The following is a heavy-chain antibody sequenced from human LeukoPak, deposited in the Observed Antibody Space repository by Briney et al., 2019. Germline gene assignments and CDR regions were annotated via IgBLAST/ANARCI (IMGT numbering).Heavy chain of an antibody. V-gene: IGHV3-20*04. Sequence: GSLRLSCAASGFTFADYGMSCVRQAPGEGLEWVSGINWNGGSTGYADSVKGRSTISRDNAKNSLYLQMNSLRAEDTALYYCARDQDSLLHDIRGQGTMVTVSS. J-gene: IGHJ3*02. CDR2: INWNGGST. CDR1: GFTFADYG. CDR3: ARDQDSLLHDI. D-gene: IGHD1-26*01.